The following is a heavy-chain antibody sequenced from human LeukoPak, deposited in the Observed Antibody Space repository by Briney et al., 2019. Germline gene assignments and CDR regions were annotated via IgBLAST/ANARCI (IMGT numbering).Heavy chain of an antibody. Sequence: GVSLKISCKVSGYTFTNHRIGWVRQMPGKGLEWMGIIYPGDSGTKYSPSFQGQVSISVDKSLSTAYLQWSSLKASDTAMYYCARHYDILTGFDYWGQGTLVTVSS. V-gene: IGHV5-51*01. CDR3: ARHYDILTGFDY. CDR2: IYPGDSGT. J-gene: IGHJ4*02. D-gene: IGHD3-9*01. CDR1: GYTFTNHR.